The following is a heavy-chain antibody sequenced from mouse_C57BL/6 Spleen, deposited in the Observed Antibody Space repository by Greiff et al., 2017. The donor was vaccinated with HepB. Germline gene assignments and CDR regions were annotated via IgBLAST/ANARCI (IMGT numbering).Heavy chain of an antibody. V-gene: IGHV7-3*01. CDR3: ARWLRPYAMDY. Sequence: EVMLVESGGGLVQPGGSLSLSCAASGFTFTDYYMRWVRQPPGKALEWLGFIRNKAHGYTTEYSASVKGRFTISRDTSQSILYLQMNALRAEDSATYDCARWLRPYAMDYWGQGTSVTVSS. CDR2: IRNKAHGYTT. J-gene: IGHJ4*01. D-gene: IGHD2-2*01. CDR1: GFTFTDYY.